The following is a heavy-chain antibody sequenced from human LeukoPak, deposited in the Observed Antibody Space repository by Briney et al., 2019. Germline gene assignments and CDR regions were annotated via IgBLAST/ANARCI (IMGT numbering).Heavy chain of an antibody. J-gene: IGHJ6*03. CDR2: IYSDGST. V-gene: IGHV3-66*01. D-gene: IGHD6-6*01. CDR1: GFTVSSNY. Sequence: GSLRLSCAASGFTVSSNYMSWVRQAPGKGLEWVSVIYSDGSTYYADSVKGRFTISRDNAKNSLYLQMNSLRPEDTAVYFCARDRHVPGLYYYYMDVWGKGTTVTVSS. CDR3: ARDRHVPGLYYYYMDV.